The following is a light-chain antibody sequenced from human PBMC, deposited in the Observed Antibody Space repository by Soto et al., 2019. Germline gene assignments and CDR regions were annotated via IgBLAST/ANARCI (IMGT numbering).Light chain of an antibody. V-gene: IGLV1-40*01. CDR3: QSYATSLSASV. CDR2: DNT. CDR1: RYNIAAGYA. Sequence: QSVLTQPPSVSGAPGQRVTISCTGSRYNIAAGYAVHWYQQLPGTAPKLIISDNTNRPSGVPDRFSASESGTSASLAITGLQSEDEEDYNCQSYATSLSASVFGGGTKLTVL. J-gene: IGLJ2*01.